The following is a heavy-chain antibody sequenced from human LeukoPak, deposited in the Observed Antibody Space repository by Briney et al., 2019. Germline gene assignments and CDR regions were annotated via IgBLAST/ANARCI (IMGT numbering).Heavy chain of an antibody. J-gene: IGHJ3*02. V-gene: IGHV4-59*01. CDR2: IYYSGST. CDR1: GGSISSYY. CDR3: AREVPYYDYVWGSYRYNAFDI. Sequence: PSETLSLTCAVSGGSISSYYWSWIRQPPGKGLEWIGNIYYSGSTNYNPSLKSRVTISVDTSKNQFSLKLSSVTAADTAVYYCAREVPYYDYVWGSYRYNAFDIWGQGTMVTVSS. D-gene: IGHD3-16*02.